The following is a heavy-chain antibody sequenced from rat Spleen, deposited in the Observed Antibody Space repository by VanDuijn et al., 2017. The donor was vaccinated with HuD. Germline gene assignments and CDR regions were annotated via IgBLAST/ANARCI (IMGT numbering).Heavy chain of an antibody. D-gene: IGHD1-12*01. Sequence: EVQLVESGGGLVQPGRSLKLSCAASGFTFSNSYMAWVRQAPTKGLEWVAYISTGGGSTYHRDSVKGRFTLSRDNAKSTLYLQMGSLRSEDTATYYCATDRAEIVMPTSDYWGQGVVVTVSS. J-gene: IGHJ2*01. CDR2: ISTGGGST. CDR1: GFTFSNSY. CDR3: ATDRAEIVMPTSDY. V-gene: IGHV5-27*01.